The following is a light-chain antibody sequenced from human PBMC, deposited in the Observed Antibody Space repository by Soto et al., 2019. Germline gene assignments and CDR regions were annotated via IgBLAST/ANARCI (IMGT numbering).Light chain of an antibody. V-gene: IGKV3-15*01. J-gene: IGKJ1*01. CDR1: QSISSN. CDR3: QQYNNWPRT. CDR2: GAS. Sequence: EIVMTQSPGTLSLSPGERSTLSCRASQSISSNLAGYQQKPGQAPRLLIYGASTRATGIPARFSGSGSGTEFTLTISSLQSEDFAVYYCQQYNNWPRTFGQGTKVDI.